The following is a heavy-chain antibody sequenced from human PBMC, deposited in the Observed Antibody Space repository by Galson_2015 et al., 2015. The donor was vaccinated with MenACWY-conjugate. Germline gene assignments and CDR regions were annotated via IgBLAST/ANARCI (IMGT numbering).Heavy chain of an antibody. J-gene: IGHJ6*02. CDR3: ARLRPDTGYLDV. CDR1: GYTFTTYA. V-gene: IGHV1-3*04. D-gene: IGHD6-25*01. Sequence: SVKVSCKASGYTFTTYAIHWVRQAPGQGLEWMGWINTVNGNTRYSQSFQGRVTITRDKSTNTAYMELSSLRSEDTAVYYCARLRPDTGYLDVWGQGTTVTVSS. CDR2: INTVNGNT.